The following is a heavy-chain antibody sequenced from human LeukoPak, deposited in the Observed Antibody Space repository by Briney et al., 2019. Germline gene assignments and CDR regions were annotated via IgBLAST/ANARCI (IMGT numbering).Heavy chain of an antibody. V-gene: IGHV3-23*01. CDR2: ISGSGGST. J-gene: IGHJ4*02. CDR3: AKLFDFWSGHAAY. D-gene: IGHD3-3*01. CDR1: GFTFSSYA. Sequence: GGSLRLSCAASGFTFSSYAMTWVRQAPGKGLEGVSVISGSGGSTYYADSVKGRFTISRDNSKNTLYLQMNSLRAEDTAVYYCAKLFDFWSGHAAYWGQGTLVTVSS.